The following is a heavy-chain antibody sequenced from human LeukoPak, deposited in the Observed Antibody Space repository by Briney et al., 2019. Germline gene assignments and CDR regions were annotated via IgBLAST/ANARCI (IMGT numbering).Heavy chain of an antibody. Sequence: ASVKVSCKASAYTFTDYYMHWVRQAPGQGLEWMGRINPNTGGTNYAQKFQGRVTVTRDTSISTAYMELTRLKFDDTAVYYCAREGGVEGGAFDIWGQGTMVTVSS. D-gene: IGHD3-10*01. CDR1: AYTFTDYY. CDR3: AREGGVEGGAFDI. V-gene: IGHV1-2*06. CDR2: INPNTGGT. J-gene: IGHJ3*02.